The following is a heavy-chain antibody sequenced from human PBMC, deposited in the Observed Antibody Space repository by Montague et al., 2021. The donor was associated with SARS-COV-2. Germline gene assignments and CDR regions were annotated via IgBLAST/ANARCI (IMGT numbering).Heavy chain of an antibody. CDR2: INHSGGT. CDR1: GGSFSGYY. D-gene: IGHD2-2*02. Sequence: SETLSLTYAVYGGSFSGYYWSWIRQPPGKGLEWIGEINHSGGTNYNPSLKSRVTISVDTSKNQFSLKLSSVTAADTAVYYCASLTLGYCSSTSCYSDWFDPWGQGTLVTVSS. CDR3: ASLTLGYCSSTSCYSDWFDP. V-gene: IGHV4-34*01. J-gene: IGHJ5*02.